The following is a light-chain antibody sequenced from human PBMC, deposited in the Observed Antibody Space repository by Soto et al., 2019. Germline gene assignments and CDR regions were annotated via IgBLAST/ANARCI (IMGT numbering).Light chain of an antibody. CDR2: KAS. Sequence: DIQMTQSPSTLSASVGDRVTITCRASENVYRGVAWYQKTPGKAPKQLIYKASVLETAVPARFSGTGSGTEFTLTITDQQAEDYATYSCQHFHRDSRSFGRGTKLDIK. V-gene: IGKV1-5*03. CDR3: QHFHRDSRS. CDR1: ENVYRG. J-gene: IGKJ2*01.